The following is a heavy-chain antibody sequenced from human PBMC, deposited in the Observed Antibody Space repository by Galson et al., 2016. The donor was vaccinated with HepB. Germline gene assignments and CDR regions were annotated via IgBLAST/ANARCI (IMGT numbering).Heavy chain of an antibody. CDR2: IKQVGSEK. Sequence: SLRLSCAASGFTFSRSWMSWVRQAPGKGLEWVANIKQVGSEKYYVDSVKGRFTISRDNAKNSLYLQINSLSAEDTAVYYCARDRGGTYSNCFDYWGQGTMVTVSS. CDR3: ARDRGGTYSNCFDY. D-gene: IGHD1-26*01. J-gene: IGHJ4*02. CDR1: GFTFSRSW. V-gene: IGHV3-7*03.